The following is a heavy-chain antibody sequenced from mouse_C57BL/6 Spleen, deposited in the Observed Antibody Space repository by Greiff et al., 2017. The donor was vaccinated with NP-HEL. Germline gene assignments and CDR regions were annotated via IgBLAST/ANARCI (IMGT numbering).Heavy chain of an antibody. CDR2: IDPSDSET. CDR1: GYTFTSYW. V-gene: IGHV1-52*01. Sequence: QVQLQQPGAELVRPGSSVKLSCKASGYTFTSYWMHWVKQRPIQGLEWIGNIDPSDSETHYNQKFKDKATLTVDKSSSTAYMQLSSLTSEDSAVYYCAKGDWVLYYFGDWGQGTTLTVSS. D-gene: IGHD4-1*01. J-gene: IGHJ2*01. CDR3: AKGDWVLYYFGD.